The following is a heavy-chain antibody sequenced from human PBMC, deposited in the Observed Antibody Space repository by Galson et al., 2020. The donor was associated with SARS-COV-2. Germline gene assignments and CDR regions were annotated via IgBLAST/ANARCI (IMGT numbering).Heavy chain of an antibody. Sequence: SVKVSCKASGGTFSVFAINWVRQAPGHGLEWMGRIIPAFDVPNYAQKWQGRVTITADKSTRTVYMELSSLRSEDTAVYYCARDRSNYGIVHAFDIWGQGTEVTVSS. J-gene: IGHJ3*02. D-gene: IGHD4-4*01. V-gene: IGHV1-69*04. CDR1: GGTFSVFA. CDR2: IIPAFDVP. CDR3: ARDRSNYGIVHAFDI.